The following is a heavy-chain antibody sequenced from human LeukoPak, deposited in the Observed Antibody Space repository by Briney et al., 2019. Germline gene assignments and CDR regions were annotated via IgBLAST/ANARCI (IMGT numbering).Heavy chain of an antibody. J-gene: IGHJ4*02. D-gene: IGHD4-17*01. V-gene: IGHV3-30*04. CDR2: ISYDGSNK. Sequence: GGSLRLSCAASGFTFSSYAMHWVRQAPGKGLEWVAVISYDGSNKYYADSVKGRFTISRDNSKNTLYLQMNSLRAEDTAVYYCARANDYGDQVGGQGTLVTVPS. CDR1: GFTFSSYA. CDR3: ARANDYGDQV.